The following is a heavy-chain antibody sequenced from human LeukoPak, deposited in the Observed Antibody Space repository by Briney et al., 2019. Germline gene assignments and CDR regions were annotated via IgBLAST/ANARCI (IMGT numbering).Heavy chain of an antibody. CDR3: ARDRAASDRDFDY. CDR2: INPNSGGT. D-gene: IGHD6-13*01. J-gene: IGHJ4*02. V-gene: IGHV1-2*02. Sequence: ASVKVSCKTSGYSFTGYYMYRVRQAPGQGLEWMGWINPNSGGTNYAEKFQGRVTMTRDTSISTAYMELSRLTSDDTAVYYCARDRAASDRDFDYWGQATLVTVSS. CDR1: GYSFTGYY.